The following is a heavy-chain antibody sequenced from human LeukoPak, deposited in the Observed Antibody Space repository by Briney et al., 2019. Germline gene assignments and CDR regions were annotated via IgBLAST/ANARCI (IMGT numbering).Heavy chain of an antibody. CDR1: GYSFTSYW. Sequence: GEALKISWKGSGYSFTSYWIGWVRQMPGKGLEWMWIIYPCDSDTRYSPPFQGQVTISADQSISTASLQWSSLKASDTAMYYCARLEGRSLDSSSWTWFDPWGQGTLVTVSS. J-gene: IGHJ5*02. CDR3: ARLEGRSLDSSSWTWFDP. D-gene: IGHD6-13*01. CDR2: IYPCDSDT. V-gene: IGHV5-51*01.